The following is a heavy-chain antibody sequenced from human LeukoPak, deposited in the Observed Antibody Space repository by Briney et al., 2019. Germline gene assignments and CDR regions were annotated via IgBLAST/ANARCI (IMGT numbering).Heavy chain of an antibody. J-gene: IGHJ4*02. V-gene: IGHV2-70*11. CDR3: ARMLAGPDYFDH. CDR2: IDWDDDK. CDR1: GFSLSTTKMC. Sequence: SGPTLVNPTQTLTLTCTFSGFSLSTTKMCVNWLRQPPGKALEWLGRIDWDDDKHYSASLKTRLSISKDTFKNQVVLIMTNMDPVDTATYYCARMLAGPDYFDHWGQGTLVTVSS. D-gene: IGHD6-13*01.